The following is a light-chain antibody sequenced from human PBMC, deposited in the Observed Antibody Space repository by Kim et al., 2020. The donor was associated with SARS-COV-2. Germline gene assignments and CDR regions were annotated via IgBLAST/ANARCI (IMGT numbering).Light chain of an antibody. CDR2: DVT. CDR3: CSNAGRYTWV. V-gene: IGLV2-11*03. J-gene: IGLJ3*02. Sequence: GQSVSIACTATSRAVSAYNDVSWYQQHPGKAPKLLILDVTKRRSGVPDRFSGAKSGNTASLTISRLQADDETDYYCCSNAGRYTWVFGGGTRLTFL. CDR1: SRAVSAYND.